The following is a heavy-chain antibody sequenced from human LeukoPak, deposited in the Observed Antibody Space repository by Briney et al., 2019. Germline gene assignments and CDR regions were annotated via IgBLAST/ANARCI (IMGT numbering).Heavy chain of an antibody. J-gene: IGHJ6*03. CDR1: GGSISSGSYY. Sequence: SETLSLTRTVSGGSISSGSYYWSWIRQPAGKGLEWIGRIYTSGSTNYNPSLKSRVTISVDTSKNQFSLKLSSVTAADTAVYYCAREGGYFDYMDVWGKGTTVTISS. V-gene: IGHV4-61*02. CDR2: IYTSGST. D-gene: IGHD3-9*01. CDR3: AREGGYFDYMDV.